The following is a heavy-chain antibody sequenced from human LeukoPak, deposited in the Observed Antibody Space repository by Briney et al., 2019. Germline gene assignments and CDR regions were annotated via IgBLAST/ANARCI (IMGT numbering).Heavy chain of an antibody. V-gene: IGHV6-1*01. J-gene: IGHJ4*02. CDR1: CDSVSSNSGA. CDR2: TYYRSKWYN. CDR3: ARDDGGSYYEAAPFDY. D-gene: IGHD1-26*01. Sequence: SQTLSLTCAISCDSVSSNSGAWDWIRQSPSTGLKWLGRTYYRSKWYNDYAVSVKSRITINPDTSKNQFSLQLNSVTPEDTAVYYCARDDGGSYYEAAPFDYWGQGTLVTVSS.